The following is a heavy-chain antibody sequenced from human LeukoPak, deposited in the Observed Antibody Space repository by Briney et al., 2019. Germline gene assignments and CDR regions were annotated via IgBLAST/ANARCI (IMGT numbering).Heavy chain of an antibody. CDR3: ARTMVRGVILVYGDSWFDP. CDR1: GGSISSGGYY. D-gene: IGHD3-10*01. CDR2: IYYSGST. V-gene: IGHV4-31*03. J-gene: IGHJ5*02. Sequence: SQTLSLTCTVSGGSISSGGYYWSWIRQHPGKGLEWIGYIYYSGSTYYNPSLKSRVTISVDTSKNQFSLKLSSVTAADTAVYYCARTMVRGVILVYGDSWFDPWGQRTLVTVSS.